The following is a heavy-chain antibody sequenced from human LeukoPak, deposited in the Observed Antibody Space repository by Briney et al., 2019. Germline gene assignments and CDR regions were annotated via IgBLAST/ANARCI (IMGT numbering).Heavy chain of an antibody. CDR3: ARGQPRRSQYWWYFDI. CDR2: IYHTRTT. D-gene: IGHD1-26*01. J-gene: IGHJ2*01. V-gene: IGHV4-39*01. CDR1: GGSINSGTYY. Sequence: PSETLSLTCTVSGGSINSGTYYWDWIRHPPGKGLEWIGSIYHTRTTNYNPSLMGRATVSFDTSKNEVSLELRSVTAADTAVYYCARGQPRRSQYWWYFDIWGRGTLLTVSS.